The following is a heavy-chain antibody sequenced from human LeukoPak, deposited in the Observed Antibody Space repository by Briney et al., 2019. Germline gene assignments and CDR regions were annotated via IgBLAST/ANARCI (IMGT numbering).Heavy chain of an antibody. D-gene: IGHD4-17*01. CDR3: TRDRTTVTLFDS. CDR2: ISTDGSIT. V-gene: IGHV3-74*01. CDR1: GFTFSSYW. Sequence: PGGSLRLSCAASGFTFSSYWMHWVRQTPGKGLVWVSRISTDGSITGYADSEKGRFTISRDNAKNTVYLQVNSLRAEDTAVYYCTRDRTTVTLFDSWGQGTLVIVSS. J-gene: IGHJ4*02.